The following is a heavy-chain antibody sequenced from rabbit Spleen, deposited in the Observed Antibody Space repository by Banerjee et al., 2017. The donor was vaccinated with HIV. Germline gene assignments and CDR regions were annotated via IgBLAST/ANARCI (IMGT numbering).Heavy chain of an antibody. Sequence: QSLEESGGGLVKPGASLTLTCKASGFSFSSGYFMCWVRQAPGKWLERIGCIYAGGGSAYYASWAKGRFTISKTSSTTVTLQMTSLTAADTATYFCARDPYSSSSSSSDYIDWGPGTLVTVS. CDR1: GFSFSSGYF. V-gene: IGHV1S40*01. D-gene: IGHD1-1*01. CDR3: ARDPYSSSSSSSDYID. CDR2: IYAGGGSA. J-gene: IGHJ2*01.